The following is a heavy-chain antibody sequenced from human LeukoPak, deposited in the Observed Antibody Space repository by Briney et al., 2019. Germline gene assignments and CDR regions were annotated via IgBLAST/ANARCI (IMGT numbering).Heavy chain of an antibody. D-gene: IGHD2-2*01. Sequence: PGGSLRLSCAASGFTFSDYYMSWIRQAPGEGLEWVSYISSSGSTIYYADSVKGRFTISRDNAKNSLYLQMNSRRAEDTAVYYCASFRPAAIYYWGQGTLVTVSS. V-gene: IGHV3-11*01. CDR1: GFTFSDYY. CDR3: ASFRPAAIYY. CDR2: ISSSGSTI. J-gene: IGHJ4*02.